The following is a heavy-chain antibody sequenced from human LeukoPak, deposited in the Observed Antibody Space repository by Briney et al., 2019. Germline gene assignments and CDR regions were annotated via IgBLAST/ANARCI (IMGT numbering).Heavy chain of an antibody. CDR1: GYTFTGYY. CDR2: INPNSGGT. J-gene: IGHJ4*02. V-gene: IGHV1-2*02. Sequence: ASVKVSCKASGYTFTGYYMHWVRQAPGQGLEWMGWINPNSGGTNYAQKFQGRVTMTRDTSISTAYMELSRLRSDDTAVYYCARVRVTLHDYGDCFFDYWGQGTLVTVSS. D-gene: IGHD4-17*01. CDR3: ARVRVTLHDYGDCFFDY.